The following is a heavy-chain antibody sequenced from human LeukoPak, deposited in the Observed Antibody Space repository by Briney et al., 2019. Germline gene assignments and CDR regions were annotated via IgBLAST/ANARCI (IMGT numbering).Heavy chain of an antibody. CDR2: ISNGGVTT. CDR3: VKLSSGSGSSFGFDS. J-gene: IGHJ4*02. V-gene: IGHV3-23*01. D-gene: IGHD6-13*01. CDR1: GFTFGSYV. Sequence: GGSLRLSCAASGFTFGSYVMSWVRQTPGKSLEWVSIISNGGVTTYYADSVRGRFTISRDNSKDLLYLQMDSLRAEDTAVYYCVKLSSGSGSSFGFDSWGLGTLVTVSS.